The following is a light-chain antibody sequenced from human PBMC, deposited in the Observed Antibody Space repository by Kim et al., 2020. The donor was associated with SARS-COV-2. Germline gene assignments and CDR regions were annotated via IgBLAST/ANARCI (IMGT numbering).Light chain of an antibody. V-gene: IGKV3-15*01. CDR2: VAS. CDR3: QQNKDWPLT. Sequence: SESPGETATLSCRASENIGNHLVWYQQRPGQAPRLIITVASTRATGIPARFSRSGSGTDFTLNIISLQSEDFAVYYCQQNKDWPLTFGGGTKVEI. CDR1: ENIGNH. J-gene: IGKJ4*01.